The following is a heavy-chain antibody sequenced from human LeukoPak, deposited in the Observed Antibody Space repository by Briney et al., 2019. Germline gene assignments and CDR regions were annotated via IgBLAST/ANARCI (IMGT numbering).Heavy chain of an antibody. Sequence: ASVKVSCKVTGYTFASHGITCVRQAPGQGLEWMGWVSTDNGNTKYAQNLQGRVTMTTDTSTSTVYLELRSLRSDDTAIYYCARDQRFGELTYFDYWGQGTLVTVSS. J-gene: IGHJ4*02. V-gene: IGHV1-18*01. CDR1: GYTFASHG. D-gene: IGHD3-10*01. CDR3: ARDQRFGELTYFDY. CDR2: VSTDNGNT.